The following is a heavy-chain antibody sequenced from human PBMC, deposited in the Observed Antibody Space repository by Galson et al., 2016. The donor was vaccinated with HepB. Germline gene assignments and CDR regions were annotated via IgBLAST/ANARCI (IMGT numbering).Heavy chain of an antibody. CDR3: ARDRGDCTGAQCCHAGNCYDHEYLEH. Sequence: QSGAEVKKPGESLRVSCKASGYNFTAFHLHWVRLAPGRGLEWMGRVNTQTGGARIAQRFQGSVTMTSDTSVTAVYLDVKALTSDDTALYFCARDRGDCTGAQCCHAGNCYDHEYLEHWGQGTLVTVRS. CDR2: VNTQTGGA. D-gene: IGHD2-8*02. J-gene: IGHJ1*01. CDR1: GYNFTAFH. V-gene: IGHV1-2*06.